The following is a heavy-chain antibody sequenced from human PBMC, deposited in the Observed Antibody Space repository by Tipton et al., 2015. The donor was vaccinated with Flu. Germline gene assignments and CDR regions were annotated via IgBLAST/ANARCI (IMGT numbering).Heavy chain of an antibody. CDR1: GGSISSYY. Sequence: GLVKPSQTLSLTCNVSGGSISSYYWSWIRQPPPGKGLEWIGYIFYNGSTNYNPSLRRRVTISADSSKNQFSLKLSSVTAADTAVYYCARTTYDYANYGTPGAYGMDVWGHGTTVTVSS. CDR3: ARTTYDYANYGTPGAYGMDV. J-gene: IGHJ6*02. CDR2: IFYNGST. V-gene: IGHV4-59*01. D-gene: IGHD4-11*01.